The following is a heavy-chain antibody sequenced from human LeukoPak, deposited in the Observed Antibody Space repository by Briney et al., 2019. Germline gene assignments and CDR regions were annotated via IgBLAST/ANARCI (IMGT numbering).Heavy chain of an antibody. D-gene: IGHD1-14*01. CDR2: INPGGGSI. Sequence: GGSLRLSCAASGFTFSSYWMHWVRQVPGKGLVWVARINPGGGSITYADSVKGRFTISRDNAKNALYLQMDSLRAEDTGVYYCARSNQADDYWGQGTLVTVSS. CDR1: GFTFSSYW. V-gene: IGHV3-74*01. J-gene: IGHJ4*02. CDR3: ARSNQADDY.